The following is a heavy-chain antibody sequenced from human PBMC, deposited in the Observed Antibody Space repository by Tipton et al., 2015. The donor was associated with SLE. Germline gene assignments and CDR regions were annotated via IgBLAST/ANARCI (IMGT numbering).Heavy chain of an antibody. V-gene: IGHV3-33*08. CDR1: GFTFSSSW. Sequence: SLRLSCVASGFTFSSSWMHWVRQAPGKGLEWVAVIWYDGSNKYYADSVKGRFTISRDNSKNTLYLQMNSLRAEDTAVYYCARDTGGYSYGYKVYWGQGTLVTVSS. CDR2: IWYDGSNK. D-gene: IGHD5-18*01. CDR3: ARDTGGYSYGYKVY. J-gene: IGHJ4*02.